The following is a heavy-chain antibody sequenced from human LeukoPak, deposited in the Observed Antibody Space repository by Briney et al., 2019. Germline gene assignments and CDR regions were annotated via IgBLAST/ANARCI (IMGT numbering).Heavy chain of an antibody. CDR2: ISTTGST. D-gene: IGHD5-24*01. CDR1: GGSISTHY. J-gene: IGHJ4*02. V-gene: IGHV4-4*07. Sequence: RPSETLSLTCTVSGGSISTHYRSWIRQPAGKGLEWIGRISTTGSTNYNPSLKSRVTMSIDTSKNQSSLKLSSVTAADTAVYYCAREVEMATQFDYWGQGTLVTVSS. CDR3: AREVEMATQFDY.